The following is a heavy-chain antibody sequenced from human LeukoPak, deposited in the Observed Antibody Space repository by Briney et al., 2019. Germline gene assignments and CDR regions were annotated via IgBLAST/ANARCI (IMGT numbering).Heavy chain of an antibody. CDR1: GFTFSSYS. V-gene: IGHV3-7*01. D-gene: IGHD3-10*01. CDR3: AKVAKYYYGSETYYFFEH. J-gene: IGHJ4*02. Sequence: GGSLRLSCAASGFTFSSYSMNWVRQAPGKGLEWVANIKQDGTEKYYVDSVKGRFTISRDNAKNSLYLQMNSPRVEDTAVYYCAKVAKYYYGSETYYFFEHWGQGTPVTASS. CDR2: IKQDGTEK.